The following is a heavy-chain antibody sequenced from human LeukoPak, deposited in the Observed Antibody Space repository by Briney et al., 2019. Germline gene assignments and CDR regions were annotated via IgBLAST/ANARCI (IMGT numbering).Heavy chain of an antibody. Sequence: PGGSLRLSCAASGFTFSSYWMSWVRQAPGKGLEWVANIKQDGGEKYYVDSVKGRFTISRDNSKNTLYLQMSSLRANDTAVYYCVKDRRLGYYYDKSGTYDYWGQGTLVTVSS. CDR1: GFTFSSYW. CDR3: VKDRRLGYYYDKSGTYDY. D-gene: IGHD3-22*01. CDR2: IKQDGGEK. V-gene: IGHV3-7*01. J-gene: IGHJ4*02.